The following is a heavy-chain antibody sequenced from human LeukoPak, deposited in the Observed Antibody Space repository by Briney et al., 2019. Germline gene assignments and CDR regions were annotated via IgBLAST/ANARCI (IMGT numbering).Heavy chain of an antibody. CDR1: GFTFSSYA. Sequence: GGSLRLSCAASGFTFSSYAMSWVRQAPGKGLEWVSGISGSGGGITYYTDSVKGRFTISRDNPKNTLYLQMNSLRAEDTAVYYCARDYCGGDYCYYYYYGMDVWGQGTTVTVSS. CDR3: ARDYCGGDYCYYYYYGMDV. V-gene: IGHV3-23*01. J-gene: IGHJ6*02. D-gene: IGHD2-21*02. CDR2: ISGSGGGIT.